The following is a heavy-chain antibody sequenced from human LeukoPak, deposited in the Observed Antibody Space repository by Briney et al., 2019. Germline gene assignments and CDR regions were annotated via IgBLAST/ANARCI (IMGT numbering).Heavy chain of an antibody. CDR3: ARDRHSSSWHRNPGYMDV. V-gene: IGHV1-69*01. Sequence: SVKVSCKASGGTFSSYAISWVRQAPGQGLEWMGGIIPIFGTANYAQKFQGRVTITADESTSTAYMELSSLRSEDTAVYYCARDRHSSSWHRNPGYMDVWGKGTTVTVSS. J-gene: IGHJ6*03. D-gene: IGHD6-13*01. CDR1: GGTFSSYA. CDR2: IIPIFGTA.